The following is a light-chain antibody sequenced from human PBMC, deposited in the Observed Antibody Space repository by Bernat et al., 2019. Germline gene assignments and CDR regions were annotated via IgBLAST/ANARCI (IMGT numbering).Light chain of an antibody. J-gene: IGKJ1*01. CDR3: QHSYSWPWT. Sequence: EIMMTQSPATLSASPGERATLSCRASQSVSGDLAWYQQRAGQPPRLLLYGASTRATGIPDRFIGSGSGTEFTLTIASLQSEDFAVYYCQHSYSWPWTFGQGTKVEIK. V-gene: IGKV3-15*01. CDR2: GAS. CDR1: QSVSGD.